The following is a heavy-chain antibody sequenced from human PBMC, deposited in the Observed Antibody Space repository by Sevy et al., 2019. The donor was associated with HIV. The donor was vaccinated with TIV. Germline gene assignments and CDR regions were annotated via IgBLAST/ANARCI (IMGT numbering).Heavy chain of an antibody. CDR1: GFTFSSYA. J-gene: IGHJ4*02. Sequence: GGSLRLSCAASGFTFSSYAMLWVRQAPGKGLEWVAVLSYDGSNKYYADSVKGRFTISRDNSKNTLYLQMNSLRAEDTAVYYCARDRYSPGLFDYWGQGTLVTVSS. V-gene: IGHV3-30*04. CDR3: ARDRYSPGLFDY. CDR2: LSYDGSNK. D-gene: IGHD5-18*01.